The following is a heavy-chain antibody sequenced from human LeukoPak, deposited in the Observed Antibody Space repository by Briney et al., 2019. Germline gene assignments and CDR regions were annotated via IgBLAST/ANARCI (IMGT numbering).Heavy chain of an antibody. D-gene: IGHD3-3*01. CDR1: GFTFSSYA. CDR2: ISGSGGST. CDR3: ASPPIRDLYYDFWSGPRGAFDI. Sequence: PGGSLRLSCAASGFTFSSYAMSWVRQAPGKGLEWVSAISGSGGSTYYADSVKGRFTISRDNSKNTLYLQMNSLRAEDTAVYYCASPPIRDLYYDFWSGPRGAFDIWGQGTLVTVSS. V-gene: IGHV3-23*01. J-gene: IGHJ4*02.